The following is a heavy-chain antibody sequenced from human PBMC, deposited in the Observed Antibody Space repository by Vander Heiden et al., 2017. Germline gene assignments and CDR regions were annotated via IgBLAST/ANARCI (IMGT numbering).Heavy chain of an antibody. D-gene: IGHD1-26*01. CDR1: GYTFRNYG. CDR2: ISAYNGNT. J-gene: IGHJ4*02. CDR3: ARVSGIGATSIDY. Sequence: QVQLVQSGAEVKKPGASVKVSCKASGYTFRNYGISWVRPAPGQGLERMGWISAYNGNTNYAPKFQGRVTMTTDTSTTTAYMELSGLRSDDTAVYFCARVSGIGATSIDYWGQGTLVTVSS. V-gene: IGHV1-18*01.